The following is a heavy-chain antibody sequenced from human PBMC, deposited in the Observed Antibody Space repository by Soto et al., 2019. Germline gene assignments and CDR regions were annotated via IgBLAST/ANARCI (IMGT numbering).Heavy chain of an antibody. CDR2: IYYSGST. Sequence: SETLSLTCTVSGGSISSYYWSWTRQPPGKGLEWIGYIYYSGSTNYNPSLKSRVTISVDTSKNQFSLKLSSVTAADTAVYYCAGHIAARLLLGWFDPWGQGTLVTVSS. CDR1: GGSISSYY. CDR3: AGHIAARLLLGWFDP. V-gene: IGHV4-59*01. J-gene: IGHJ5*02. D-gene: IGHD6-6*01.